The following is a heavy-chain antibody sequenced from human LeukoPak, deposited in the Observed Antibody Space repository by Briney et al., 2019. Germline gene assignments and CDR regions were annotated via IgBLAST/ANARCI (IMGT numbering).Heavy chain of an antibody. CDR3: ARDIAAAGTD. Sequence: GGSLRLSWAASGFTFSIYWRYWVRQVPGKGLVWVSRIKSDGSITGYADSVKGRFTISRDNAKNTLYLQMNSLRAEDTAVYYCARDIAAAGTDWGQGTLVTVSS. J-gene: IGHJ4*02. V-gene: IGHV3-74*01. CDR2: IKSDGSIT. CDR1: GFTFSIYW. D-gene: IGHD6-13*01.